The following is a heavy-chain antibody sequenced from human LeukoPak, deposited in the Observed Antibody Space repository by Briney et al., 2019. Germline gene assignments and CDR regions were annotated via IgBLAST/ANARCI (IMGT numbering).Heavy chain of an antibody. V-gene: IGHV4-39*07. Sequence: PSETLSLTCTVSGGSISSSSSYYWGWIRQPPGKGLEWIGNIFYSGNTYYNPSLKSRVTISVDTSKNQFSLKLSSVTAADTAVYYCARGAIVVVITSYYFDYWGQGTLVTVSS. CDR1: GGSISSSSSYY. J-gene: IGHJ4*02. CDR2: IFYSGNT. CDR3: ARGAIVVVITSYYFDY. D-gene: IGHD3-22*01.